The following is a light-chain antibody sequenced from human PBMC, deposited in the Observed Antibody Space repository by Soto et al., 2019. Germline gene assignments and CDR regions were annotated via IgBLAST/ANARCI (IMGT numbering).Light chain of an antibody. CDR1: SSNIGAGYD. V-gene: IGLV1-40*01. J-gene: IGLJ2*01. Sequence: QLVLTQPPSVSGAPGQRVTISCTGSSSNIGAGYDVHWYQQLPGTAPKLLIYGNSNRPSGVPDRFSDSKSGTSASLAITGLQAEDEADYYCQSYDSSLSLHLVFGGGTKLTVL. CDR2: GNS. CDR3: QSYDSSLSLHLV.